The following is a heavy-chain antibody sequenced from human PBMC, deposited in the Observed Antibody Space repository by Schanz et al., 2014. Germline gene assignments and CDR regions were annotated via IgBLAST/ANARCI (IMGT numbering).Heavy chain of an antibody. CDR1: GYTFTSHG. J-gene: IGHJ4*02. Sequence: QVQLVQSGAEVKKPGASVKVSCKASGYTFTSHGISWVRQAPGQGLEWMGMINPSGGSTTYAQKFQGRVTMTRDTSTSTVYMELSSLRSEDTAVYYCASSGAGYSSSWDFDYWGQGTLVTVSS. D-gene: IGHD6-13*01. V-gene: IGHV1-46*01. CDR2: INPSGGST. CDR3: ASSGAGYSSSWDFDY.